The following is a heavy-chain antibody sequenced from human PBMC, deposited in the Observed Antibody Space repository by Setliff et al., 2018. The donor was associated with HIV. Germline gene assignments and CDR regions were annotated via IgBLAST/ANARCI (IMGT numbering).Heavy chain of an antibody. D-gene: IGHD5-18*01. CDR1: GFTFSAHQ. J-gene: IGHJ4*02. V-gene: IGHV3-7*01. Sequence: PGGSLRLSCAASGFTFSAHQMSWVRQPPGKGLEWVANIKADGTDKYYADSVKGRFTISRDNAKNSLYLQMNSLRAEDTAVYYCARDWVDTAMADDYWGQGTLVTVSS. CDR2: IKADGTDK. CDR3: ARDWVDTAMADDY.